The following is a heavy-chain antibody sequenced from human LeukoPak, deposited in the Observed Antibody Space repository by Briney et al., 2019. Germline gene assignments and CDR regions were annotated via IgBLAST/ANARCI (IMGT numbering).Heavy chain of an antibody. D-gene: IGHD2/OR15-2a*01. CDR1: GFTFSSYG. CDR3: AKDLWPNYYYYYGMDV. Sequence: GGSLRLSCAASGFTFSSYGMHWVRQAPGKGLEWVAVISYDGNDKYYADSVKGRFTISKDNSKNTLYLQMNSLRAEDTAIYYCAKDLWPNYYYYYGMDVWGQGTTVTVPS. CDR2: ISYDGNDK. V-gene: IGHV3-30*18. J-gene: IGHJ6*02.